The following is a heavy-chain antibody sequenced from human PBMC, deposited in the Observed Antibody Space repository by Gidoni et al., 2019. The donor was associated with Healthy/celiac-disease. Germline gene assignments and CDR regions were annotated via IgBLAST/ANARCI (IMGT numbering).Heavy chain of an antibody. J-gene: IGHJ6*02. Sequence: QVQLQQWGAGLLKPSETLSLTCAVYGGSFSGYYWSWIRQPPGKGLEWIGEINHSGSTNYNPSLKSRVTISVDTSKNQFSLKLSSVTAADTAVYYCARGGRRVGSSWGHYYYGMDVWGQGTTVTVSS. V-gene: IGHV4-34*01. D-gene: IGHD6-13*01. CDR2: INHSGST. CDR1: GGSFSGYY. CDR3: ARGGRRVGSSWGHYYYGMDV.